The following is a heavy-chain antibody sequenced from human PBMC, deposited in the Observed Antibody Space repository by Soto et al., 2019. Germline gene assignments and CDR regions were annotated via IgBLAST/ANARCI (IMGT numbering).Heavy chain of an antibody. CDR3: ATLLTPPYGMDV. Sequence: GGSLRLSCAASGFTFSGSAMHWVRQASGKGLEWVGRIRNKANSHATAYAASVKGRFTISRDDSKNTAYLQMNSLKTEDTAVYYCATLLTPPYGMDVGGQGTTVTVSS. CDR2: IRNKANSHAT. D-gene: IGHD3-9*01. J-gene: IGHJ6*02. V-gene: IGHV3-73*01. CDR1: GFTFSGSA.